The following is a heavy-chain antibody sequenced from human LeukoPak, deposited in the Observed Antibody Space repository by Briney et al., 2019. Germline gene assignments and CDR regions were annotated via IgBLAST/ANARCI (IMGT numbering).Heavy chain of an antibody. CDR2: ISSDGSRI. Sequence: PGGSLRLSCAASGFTFSRYWMHWVRQAPGKGLVWVARISSDGSRISYADSVKGRFTISRDDAKKTLDLQMNSLRAEDTAVYFCARDNGRNGFDIWGQGTMVTVSS. CDR1: GFTFSRYW. CDR3: ARDNGRNGFDI. J-gene: IGHJ3*02. V-gene: IGHV3-74*01.